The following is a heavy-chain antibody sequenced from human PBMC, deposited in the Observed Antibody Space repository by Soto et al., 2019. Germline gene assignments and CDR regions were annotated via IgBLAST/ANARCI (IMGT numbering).Heavy chain of an antibody. V-gene: IGHV2-5*02. CDR2: IYWDDDK. J-gene: IGHJ4*02. Sequence: QITLKESGPPLVKPTQTLTLTCTFSGFSLTTSGVGVGWIRQPPGKALEWLALIYWDDDKRYSPSLKSRLTITHDTSKNQVVLKLTNVDPVDTATYYCTHRLIYWGQGTLVTVSS. CDR1: GFSLTTSGVG. CDR3: THRLIY.